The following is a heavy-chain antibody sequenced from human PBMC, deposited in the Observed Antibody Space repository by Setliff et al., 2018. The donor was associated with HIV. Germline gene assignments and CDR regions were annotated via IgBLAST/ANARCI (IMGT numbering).Heavy chain of an antibody. CDR1: GYSFTNYW. Sequence: PGESLKISCKGSGYSFTNYWISWVRQTPGKGLEWMGRIDPSDSYTNYSPSLQGHVTMSSDKSISAAYLQWSSLKASDTAMYYCARQTVHTTHSLDFGSPNRDYYYGMDVWGQGTTVTVSS. D-gene: IGHD1-1*01. CDR3: ARQTVHTTHSLDFGSPNRDYYYGMDV. CDR2: IDPSDSYT. V-gene: IGHV5-10-1*01. J-gene: IGHJ6*02.